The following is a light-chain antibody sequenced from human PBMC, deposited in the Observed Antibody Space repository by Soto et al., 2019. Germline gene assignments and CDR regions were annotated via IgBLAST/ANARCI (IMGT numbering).Light chain of an antibody. CDR2: DVS. J-gene: IGLJ2*01. V-gene: IGLV2-14*01. Sequence: QSALTQPASVSGSPGPSITISCSGTRSDVGGYNYVSWYQQHPGKAPKLMMYDVSNRPSGVSNRFTGSNSGNTASLTISGLQAEDEADYYCSSYTSSSTLVVVGGTKLTVL. CDR1: RSDVGGYNY. CDR3: SSYTSSSTLV.